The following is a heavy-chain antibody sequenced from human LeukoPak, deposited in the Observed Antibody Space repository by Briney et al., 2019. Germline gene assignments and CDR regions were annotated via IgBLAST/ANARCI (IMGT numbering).Heavy chain of an antibody. CDR3: ARARGYSYGLIDY. J-gene: IGHJ4*02. CDR2: IKQDGSEK. V-gene: IGHV3-7*01. D-gene: IGHD5-18*01. CDR1: EVTFSNYW. Sequence: GGSLRLSCAASEVTFSNYWMNWVRQAPGKGLEWVANIKQDGSEKYYVESVKGRFTISRDNAKNSLYLQMNSLRAEDTAVYYCARARGYSYGLIDYWGQGTLVTVSS.